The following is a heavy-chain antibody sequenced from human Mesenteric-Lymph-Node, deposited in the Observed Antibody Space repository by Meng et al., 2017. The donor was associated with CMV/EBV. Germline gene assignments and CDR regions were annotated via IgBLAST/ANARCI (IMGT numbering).Heavy chain of an antibody. J-gene: IGHJ4*02. D-gene: IGHD3-10*01. V-gene: IGHV3-48*04. Sequence: GESLKISCAVSGFSFSSYSMNWVRQAPGKGLEWVSYISSSSSTIHYADSVKGRFTISRDNAKNSLVLQMSSLRAEDTAVYYCAEGSGSYAPLDYWGQGTLVTVSS. CDR2: ISSSSSTI. CDR3: AEGSGSYAPLDY. CDR1: GFSFSSYS.